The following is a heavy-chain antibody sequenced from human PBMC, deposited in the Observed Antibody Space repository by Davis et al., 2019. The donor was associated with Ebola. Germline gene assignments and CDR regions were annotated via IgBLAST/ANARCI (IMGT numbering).Heavy chain of an antibody. J-gene: IGHJ3*02. CDR3: ARRDYDSTDGGNDAFDI. V-gene: IGHV3-21*01. D-gene: IGHD3-22*01. Sequence: PGGSLRLSCAASGFTFSSYSMNWVRQAPGKGLEWVSSISSSSSYIYYADSVKGRFTISRDNAKNSLYLQMNSLRAEDTAVYYCARRDYDSTDGGNDAFDIWGQGTMVTVSS. CDR2: ISSSSSYI. CDR1: GFTFSSYS.